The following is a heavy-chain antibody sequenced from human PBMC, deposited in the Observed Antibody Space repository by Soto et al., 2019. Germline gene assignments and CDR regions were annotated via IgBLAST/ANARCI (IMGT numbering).Heavy chain of an antibody. D-gene: IGHD2-2*01. J-gene: IGHJ6*02. CDR2: IIPISDTT. CDR3: ARSQGSSTSLEIYYYYYYGMDV. V-gene: IGHV1-69*01. Sequence: QVQLVQSGAEVKKPGSSVKVSCKASGGTFSSYAISWVRQAPGQGLEWMGGIIPISDTTNYAQKVQGRVTITADESTSTAYMERSSLRSEDTAVYYCARSQGSSTSLEIYYYYYYGMDVWGQGTTVTVSS. CDR1: GGTFSSYA.